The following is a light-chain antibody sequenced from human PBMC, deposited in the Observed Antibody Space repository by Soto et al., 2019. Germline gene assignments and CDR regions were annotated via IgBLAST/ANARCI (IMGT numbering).Light chain of an antibody. V-gene: IGKV3-20*01. CDR3: QQYGSSALT. Sequence: EIVLTQSPGTLSLSPGERATLSYRASQSVSSSYLVWYQQRPGQPPRLLIYGTSNRAAGIPDRFTGTGSGTDFTLTIYRLEPEDSAVYYCQQYGSSALTFXGGTKV. CDR1: QSVSSSY. J-gene: IGKJ4*01. CDR2: GTS.